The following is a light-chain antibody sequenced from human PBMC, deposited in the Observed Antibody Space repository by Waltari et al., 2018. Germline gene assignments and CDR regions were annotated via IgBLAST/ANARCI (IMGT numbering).Light chain of an antibody. V-gene: IGKV3-15*01. J-gene: IGKJ1*01. Sequence: ETLMTQSPATLSVSPGETATLSCRASQTISSNLAWYQQKPGQAPRLLIHGASTRAIGIPDRFSGSGSGTQFTLTISSLQSEDFAVYYCQQYNNWPPWTFGQGTKVEIK. CDR2: GAS. CDR3: QQYNNWPPWT. CDR1: QTISSN.